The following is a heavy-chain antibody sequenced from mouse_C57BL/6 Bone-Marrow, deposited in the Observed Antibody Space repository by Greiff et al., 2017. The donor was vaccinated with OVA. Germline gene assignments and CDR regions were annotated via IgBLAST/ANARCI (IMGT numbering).Heavy chain of an antibody. CDR3: ARYYYEEAMDY. Sequence: QVQLKESGAELVKPGASVKISCKASGYAFSSYWMNWVKQRPGKGLEWIGQIYPGDGDTNYNGKFKGKATLTADNSSSTAYMQLSSLTSEDSAVYFCARYYYEEAMDYWGQGTSVTVSS. CDR1: GYAFSSYW. J-gene: IGHJ4*01. V-gene: IGHV1-80*01. CDR2: IYPGDGDT. D-gene: IGHD1-1*01.